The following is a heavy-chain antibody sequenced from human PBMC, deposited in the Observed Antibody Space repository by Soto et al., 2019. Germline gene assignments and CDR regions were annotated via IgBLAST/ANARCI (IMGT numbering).Heavy chain of an antibody. J-gene: IGHJ5*02. CDR3: TTAFDTAMDSGLDT. V-gene: IGHV3-73*01. CDR1: GLSFGDSA. Sequence: GGSLRLSCAASGLSFGDSAVHWVGQASGKGLEWVGRIRSKVNEYGTVYAASVKGRFTISRDDSNNTAYLQMNRLNTEDTAVYYCTTAFDTAMDSGLDTLVQGSLVT. CDR2: IRSKVNEYGT. D-gene: IGHD5-18*01.